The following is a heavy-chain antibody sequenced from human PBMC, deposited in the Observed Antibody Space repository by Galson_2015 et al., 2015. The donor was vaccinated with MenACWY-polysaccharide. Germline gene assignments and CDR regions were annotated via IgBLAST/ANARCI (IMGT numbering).Heavy chain of an antibody. CDR1: GFTFTSYG. D-gene: IGHD2-8*02. Sequence: SLRLSCAASGFTFTSYGMHWVRQAPGKGLEWVAFIWYDGSNKYYADSVKGRFTISRGNSKNTLYLQMNSLRAEDTAVYYCAKALISTGGIGSRIPRPPTQPNDAFDIWGQGTMVTVSS. CDR2: IWYDGSNK. CDR3: AKALISTGGIGSRIPRPPTQPNDAFDI. V-gene: IGHV3-30*02. J-gene: IGHJ3*02.